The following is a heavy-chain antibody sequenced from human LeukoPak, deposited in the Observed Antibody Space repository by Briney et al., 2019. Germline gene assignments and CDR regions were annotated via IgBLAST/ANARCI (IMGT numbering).Heavy chain of an antibody. D-gene: IGHD3-9*01. V-gene: IGHV1-2*02. J-gene: IGHJ6*03. CDR1: GYTFTGHY. Sequence: ASVKASCKASGYTFTGHYIHWVRQAPGQGLEWMGWINPNSGGTNYAQKFQGRVTMTRDTSNSTAYMELSRLRSDDTAVYYCATTHFDILTGYYYYYMDVWGKGTTVTVSS. CDR3: ATTHFDILTGYYYYYMDV. CDR2: INPNSGGT.